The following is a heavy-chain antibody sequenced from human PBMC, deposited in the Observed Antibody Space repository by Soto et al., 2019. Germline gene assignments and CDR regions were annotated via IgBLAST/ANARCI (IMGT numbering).Heavy chain of an antibody. Sequence: ASVKVSCKASGYSFTDYHIHWVRQAPGQGLEWLGRINPKSGGTSTAQKFQGWVTMTTDTSISTAVMELTRLTSDDTAIYYCARGDATDCSNGVCSFFYNHDMDVWGQGTTVTVSS. J-gene: IGHJ6*02. CDR3: ARGDATDCSNGVCSFFYNHDMDV. CDR1: GYSFTDYH. CDR2: INPKSGGT. V-gene: IGHV1-2*04. D-gene: IGHD2-8*01.